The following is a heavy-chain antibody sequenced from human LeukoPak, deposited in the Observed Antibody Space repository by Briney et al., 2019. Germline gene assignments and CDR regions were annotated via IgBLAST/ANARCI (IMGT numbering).Heavy chain of an antibody. V-gene: IGHV4-61*02. CDR3: ARVAYCGGDCYYGYFQH. J-gene: IGHJ1*01. CDR1: GYSISSGYY. CDR2: IYTSGST. Sequence: PSETLSLTCTVSGYSISSGYYWGWIRQPAGKGLEWIGRIYTSGSTNYNPSLKSRVTISVDTSKNQFSLKLSSVTAADTAVYYCARVAYCGGDCYYGYFQHWGQGTLVTVSS. D-gene: IGHD2-21*02.